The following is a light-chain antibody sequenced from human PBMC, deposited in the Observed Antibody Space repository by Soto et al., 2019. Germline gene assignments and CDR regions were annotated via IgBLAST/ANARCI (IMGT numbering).Light chain of an antibody. CDR1: QNITNY. V-gene: IGKV1-39*01. CDR3: QQSYSIPRT. Sequence: DIQLTQSPSSLSASVGDRVTITCRASQNITNYFNWYQQKPGKAPTLLIYAASSLQSGVPSRFSGSGSGADFTLTISSLQPEDFATYYCQQSYSIPRTFGQGTMVDIK. J-gene: IGKJ1*01. CDR2: AAS.